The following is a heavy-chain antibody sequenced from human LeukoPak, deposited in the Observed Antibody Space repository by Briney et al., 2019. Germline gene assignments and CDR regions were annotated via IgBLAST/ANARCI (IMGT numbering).Heavy chain of an antibody. Sequence: SLRLSCTPSGFNFADEALSWFRQAPGKGLEWVGFIRRKASGGAIEYAASVKGRFTISRDDSNGIAYLQMNSLKTEDTAVYYCSRAQSGSGLGYWGQGTLVTVSS. J-gene: IGHJ4*02. CDR2: IRRKASGGAI. D-gene: IGHD1-26*01. CDR3: SRAQSGSGLGY. CDR1: GFNFADEA. V-gene: IGHV3-49*03.